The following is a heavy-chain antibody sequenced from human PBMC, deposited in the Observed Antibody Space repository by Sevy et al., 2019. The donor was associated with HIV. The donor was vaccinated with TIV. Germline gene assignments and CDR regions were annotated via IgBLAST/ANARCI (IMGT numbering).Heavy chain of an antibody. J-gene: IGHJ4*02. CDR3: ARDGRAARDFDF. D-gene: IGHD6-6*01. CDR2: ISSDGSST. V-gene: IGHV3-74*01. CDR1: GFTFSSYW. Sequence: GGSLRLSCAASGFTFSSYWMHWVRHAPGKGLVWVSRISSDGSSTSYADSVRGRFTISRDNAKITLYLQLNSLGAEDTGQYYCARDGRAARDFDFWGQGTLVTVSS.